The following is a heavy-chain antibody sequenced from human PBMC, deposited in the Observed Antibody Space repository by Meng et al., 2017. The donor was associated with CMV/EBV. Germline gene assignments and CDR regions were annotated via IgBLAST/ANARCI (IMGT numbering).Heavy chain of an antibody. D-gene: IGHD2-2*01. CDR3: ARGIVVPGRYYYYGMDV. CDR2: IIPILGIA. CDR1: GGTFSSYA. V-gene: IGHV1-69*10. Sequence: SVKVSCKASGGTFSSYAISWVRQAPGQGLEWMGGIIPILGIANYAQKFQGRVTITADKSTSTACMELSSLRSEDTAVYYCARGIVVPGRYYYYGMDVWGQGTTVTVSS. J-gene: IGHJ6*02.